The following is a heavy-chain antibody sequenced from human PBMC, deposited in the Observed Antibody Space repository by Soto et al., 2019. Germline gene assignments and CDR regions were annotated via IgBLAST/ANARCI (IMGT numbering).Heavy chain of an antibody. D-gene: IGHD6-19*01. CDR2: ITSSGYT. Sequence: QVQLVKSGGGLVKPGGSLGLSCEASGFTFSDYNMTWIRQAPGKGLEWVSCITSSGYTNYADSVKGRFTISRDNAQNSLYLQMNSLRADDTAVYYCARDTSGVDYWGQGTLVTVSS. J-gene: IGHJ4*02. V-gene: IGHV3-11*06. CDR1: GFTFSDYN. CDR3: ARDTSGVDY.